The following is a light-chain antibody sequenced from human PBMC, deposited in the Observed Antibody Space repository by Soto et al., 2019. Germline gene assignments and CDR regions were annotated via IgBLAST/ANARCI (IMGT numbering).Light chain of an antibody. V-gene: IGKV1-17*01. CDR3: LPHNTYPLT. CDR2: AAS. Sequence: DIQMTQSPSSLSASVGDRVTITCRASRDIGSDLGWYQQKPGKAPQRLIFAASSLQSGVPSRFSRRGSGKEFPPTISSLQPEEFALFFCLPHNTYPLTFGGGTKVEMK. J-gene: IGKJ4*01. CDR1: RDIGSD.